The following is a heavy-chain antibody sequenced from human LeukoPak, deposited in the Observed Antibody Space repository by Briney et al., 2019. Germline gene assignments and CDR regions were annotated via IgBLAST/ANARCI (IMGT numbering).Heavy chain of an antibody. CDR3: AKSVHSAMVTGYFDY. V-gene: IGHV3-53*01. CDR2: IYSDNT. J-gene: IGHJ4*02. CDR1: GFTVSSNS. Sequence: GGSLRLSCTVSGFTVSSNSMSWVRQAPGKGLEWVSFIYSDNTHYSDSVKGRFTISRDNSKNTLYLQMNSLRAEDTAVYYCAKSVHSAMVTGYFDYWGQGTLVTVSS. D-gene: IGHD5-18*01.